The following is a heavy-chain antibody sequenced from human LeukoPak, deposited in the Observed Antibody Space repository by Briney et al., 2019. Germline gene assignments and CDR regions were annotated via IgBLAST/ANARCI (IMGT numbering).Heavy chain of an antibody. Sequence: GGSLRLSCAASGFTFSSYWMHWVRQTPGKGLVWVSRISPDGSSAFSADSVSGRFTISRDNAKNTLYLQMNSLRADDTAVYYCARVSVCPLCHFDYWGQGTLVTVSS. D-gene: IGHD5/OR15-5a*01. V-gene: IGHV3-74*01. CDR1: GFTFSSYW. CDR2: ISPDGSSA. CDR3: ARVSVCPLCHFDY. J-gene: IGHJ4*02.